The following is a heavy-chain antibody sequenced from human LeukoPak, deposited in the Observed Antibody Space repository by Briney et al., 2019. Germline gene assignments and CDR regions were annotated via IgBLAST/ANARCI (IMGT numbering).Heavy chain of an antibody. CDR3: ARGQYCSGGSCYFVVTDDAFDI. J-gene: IGHJ3*02. Sequence: EASVKVSCKASGYTFTGYYMHWVRQAPGQGLEWMGRIIPILGIANYAQKFQGRVTITADKSTSTAYMELSSLRSEDTAVYYCARGQYCSGGSCYFVVTDDAFDIWGQGTMVTVSS. D-gene: IGHD2-15*01. CDR1: GYTFTGYY. CDR2: IIPILGIA. V-gene: IGHV1-69*04.